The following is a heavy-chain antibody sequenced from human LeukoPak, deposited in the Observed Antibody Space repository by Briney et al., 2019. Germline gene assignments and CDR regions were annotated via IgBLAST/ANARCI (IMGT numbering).Heavy chain of an antibody. CDR1: GGSISSGGYY. Sequence: PSETLSLTCTVSGGSISSGGYYWSWIRQPPGKGLEWIGYLFHSGTRRYNPSLKSRVTISADTTKNQFFLSLNSTTAADTAVYYCARRRGWKQQVVYFDYWGRGTLVTVSS. J-gene: IGHJ4*02. V-gene: IGHV4-61*08. CDR3: ARRRGWKQQVVYFDY. CDR2: LFHSGTR. D-gene: IGHD6-13*01.